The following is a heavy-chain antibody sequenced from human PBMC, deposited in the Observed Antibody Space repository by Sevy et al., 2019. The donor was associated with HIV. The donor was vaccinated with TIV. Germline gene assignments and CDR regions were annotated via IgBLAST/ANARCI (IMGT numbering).Heavy chain of an antibody. CDR2: IRYDGSNK. Sequence: GGSLRLSCAASGFTFSSYGVHWVRQAPGKGLEWVAFIRYDGSNKYYADSVKGRFTISRDNSKNTLYLQMNSLRAEDTAVYYCAKDQALAPEADYIWGSYRYYYYGMDVWGQGTTVTVSS. CDR3: AKDQALAPEADYIWGSYRYYYYGMDV. D-gene: IGHD3-16*02. CDR1: GFTFSSYG. J-gene: IGHJ6*02. V-gene: IGHV3-30*02.